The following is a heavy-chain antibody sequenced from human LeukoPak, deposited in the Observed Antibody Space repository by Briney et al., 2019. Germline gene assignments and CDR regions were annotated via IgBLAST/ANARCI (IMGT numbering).Heavy chain of an antibody. J-gene: IGHJ4*02. Sequence: PSETLSLTCAVYGGSFSGYYWSWIRQPPGKGLEWIGEINHSGSTNYNPSLKSRVTISVDTSKNQFSLKLSSVTAADTAVYYCARFIAARSLGLDYWGQGTLVTVSS. CDR1: GGSFSGYY. CDR3: ARFIAARSLGLDY. V-gene: IGHV4-34*01. CDR2: INHSGST. D-gene: IGHD6-6*01.